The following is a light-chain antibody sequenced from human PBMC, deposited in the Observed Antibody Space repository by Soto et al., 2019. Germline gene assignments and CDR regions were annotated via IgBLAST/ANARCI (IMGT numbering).Light chain of an antibody. V-gene: IGKV3-20*01. Sequence: EILLTQSPGTLSFSPWERSTLSCMASQSLYNNYLAWHQQKPGQAPRLLIYGASTRATGIPARLSGSGSGTEFTLTISSMKSEDFAVYYCQQYGSSGTFGQGTKVDIK. CDR1: QSLYNNY. CDR3: QQYGSSGT. J-gene: IGKJ1*01. CDR2: GAS.